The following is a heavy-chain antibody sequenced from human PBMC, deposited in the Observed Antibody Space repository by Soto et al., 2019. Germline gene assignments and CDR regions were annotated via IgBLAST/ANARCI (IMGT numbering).Heavy chain of an antibody. V-gene: IGHV3-30*18. Sequence: PGGSLRLSCAASGFTFSSYGMHWVRQAPGKGLEWVAVISYDGSNKYYADSVKGRFTISRDNSKNTLYLQMNSLRAEDTAVYYCAKALRYFDWLPPLDYWGQGTLVTVSS. CDR2: ISYDGSNK. CDR1: GFTFSSYG. CDR3: AKALRYFDWLPPLDY. D-gene: IGHD3-9*01. J-gene: IGHJ4*02.